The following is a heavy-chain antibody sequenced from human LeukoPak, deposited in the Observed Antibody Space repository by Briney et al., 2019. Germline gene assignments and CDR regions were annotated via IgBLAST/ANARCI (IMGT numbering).Heavy chain of an antibody. CDR3: ARAKRGYSGYELDY. J-gene: IGHJ4*02. Sequence: PSETLSLTCTVSGGSISSYYWSWIRQPPGKGLEXXXXIYYSGSTNYNPSLKSRVTISVDTSKNQFSLKLSSVTAADTAVYYCARAKRGYSGYELDYWGQGTLVTVSS. CDR1: GGSISSYY. CDR2: IYYSGST. V-gene: IGHV4-59*01. D-gene: IGHD5-12*01.